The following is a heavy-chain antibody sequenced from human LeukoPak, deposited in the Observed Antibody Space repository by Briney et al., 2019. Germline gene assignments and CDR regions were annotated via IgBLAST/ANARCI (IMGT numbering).Heavy chain of an antibody. Sequence: SETLSLTCTVSGGSISSYYWSWIRQPPGKGLEWIGFIDYTGSTNYNPSLKSRVTISVDTSKNQFSLKLSSVTAADTAVYYCARAHDSGYVKYGMDVWGQGTTVTVSS. D-gene: IGHD5-12*01. J-gene: IGHJ6*02. CDR2: IDYTGST. CDR3: ARAHDSGYVKYGMDV. V-gene: IGHV4-59*08. CDR1: GGSISSYY.